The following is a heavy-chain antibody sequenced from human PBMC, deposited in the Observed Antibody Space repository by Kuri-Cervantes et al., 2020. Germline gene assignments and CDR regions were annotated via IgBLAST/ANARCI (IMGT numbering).Heavy chain of an antibody. Sequence: GESLKISCTASGCFFGDYAMSWLRQAPGKGMEWECFIRRKADGVTTEYAASVKGKFTITRHNSKYTRYLQMNSLRAEDTAVYYCARVEDCSSTSGGWARLDPWGQGTLVTVSS. V-gene: IGHV3-49*03. J-gene: IGHJ5*02. CDR2: IRRKADGVTT. CDR3: ARVEDCSSTSGGWARLDP. CDR1: GCFFGDYA. D-gene: IGHD2-2*01.